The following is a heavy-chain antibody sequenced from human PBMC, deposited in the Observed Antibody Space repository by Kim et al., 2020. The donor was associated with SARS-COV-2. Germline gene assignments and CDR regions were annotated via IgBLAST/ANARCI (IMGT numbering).Heavy chain of an antibody. D-gene: IGHD6-13*01. CDR2: IKQDGSEK. CDR1: GFTFSSYW. V-gene: IGHV3-7*03. J-gene: IGHJ4*02. Sequence: GGSLRLSCAASGFTFSSYWMSWVRQAPGKGLEWVANIKQDGSEKYYVDSVKGRFTISRDNAKNSLYLQMNSLRAEDTAVYYCARDLIAAADAGIDYWGQGTLVTVSS. CDR3: ARDLIAAADAGIDY.